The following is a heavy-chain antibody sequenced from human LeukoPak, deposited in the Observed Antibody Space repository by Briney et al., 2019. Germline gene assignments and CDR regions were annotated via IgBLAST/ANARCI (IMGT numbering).Heavy chain of an antibody. CDR1: GVSFSGYY. D-gene: IGHD4-23*01. CDR3: ARSLQGNPTYDAFDI. CDR2: INHSGST. J-gene: IGHJ3*02. Sequence: SETLSLTCAVYGVSFSGYYWSWIRQPPGKGLEWIGEINHSGSTNYNPSLKSRVTISVDTSKNQFSLKLSSVTAADTAVYYCARSLQGNPTYDAFDIWGQGTMVTVSS. V-gene: IGHV4-34*01.